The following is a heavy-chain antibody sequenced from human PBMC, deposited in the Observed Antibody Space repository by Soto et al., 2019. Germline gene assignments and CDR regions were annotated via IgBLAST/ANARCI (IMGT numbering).Heavy chain of an antibody. V-gene: IGHV3-30*04. CDR1: GFNFSTYA. Sequence: QVHLVESGGGVVQPGMSLRLSCTASGFNFSTYAFHWVRRTPDKGLEWLAAISYDGSKTFYADSVKGRFIISRDNSKGTLYLKVDSLRAEDTAVYYCGRDPSWRIHDVSGWLNNRFDPWGQGTLVTVSS. CDR2: ISYDGSKT. CDR3: GRDPSWRIHDVSGWLNNRFDP. J-gene: IGHJ5*02. D-gene: IGHD6-19*01.